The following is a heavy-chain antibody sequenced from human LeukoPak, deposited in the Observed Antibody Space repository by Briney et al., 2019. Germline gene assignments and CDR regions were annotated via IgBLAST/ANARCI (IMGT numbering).Heavy chain of an antibody. CDR1: GGSISSNINY. D-gene: IGHD2-21*01. V-gene: IGHV4-39*01. CDR2: ISYGGST. J-gene: IGHJ4*02. Sequence: KPSETLSLTCTFSGGSISSNINYWAWIRQPPGRGLEWIGSISYGGSTYYSPSLESRVTISVDTSKNQFSLRLSSVTAADTAVYYCARQALWFFDHWGQRTLVTVSS. CDR3: ARQALWFFDH.